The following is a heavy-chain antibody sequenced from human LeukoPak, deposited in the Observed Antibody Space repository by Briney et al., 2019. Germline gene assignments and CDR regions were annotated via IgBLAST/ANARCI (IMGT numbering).Heavy chain of an antibody. CDR1: GGTFRNYA. CDR2: ISPIFGTA. J-gene: IGHJ4*02. D-gene: IGHD3-22*01. CDR3: ARADYYDRGGYYYDFDY. V-gene: IGHV1-69*05. Sequence: GSSVKVSCKASGGTFRNYAISWVRQAPGQGLEGMGGISPIFGTANYAQKFQGRVTVTTDESTSTAYMELSSLRSEDTAVYYRARADYYDRGGYYYDFDYWGQGTLVTVSS.